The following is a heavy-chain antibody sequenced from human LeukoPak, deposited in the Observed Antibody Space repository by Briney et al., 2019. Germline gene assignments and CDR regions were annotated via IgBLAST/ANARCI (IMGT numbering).Heavy chain of an antibody. Sequence: SVKVSCKASGGTFSSYTISWVRQAPGQGLEWMGRIIPILGIANYAQKFQGRVTITADKSTSTAYMELSSLRSEDTAVYYCATTYDSSGYYYNWFDPWGQGTLVTVSS. CDR3: ATTYDSSGYYYNWFDP. V-gene: IGHV1-69*02. CDR1: GGTFSSYT. D-gene: IGHD3-22*01. CDR2: IIPILGIA. J-gene: IGHJ5*02.